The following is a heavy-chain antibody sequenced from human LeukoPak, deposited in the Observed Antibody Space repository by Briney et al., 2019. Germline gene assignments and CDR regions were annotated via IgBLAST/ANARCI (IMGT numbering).Heavy chain of an antibody. D-gene: IGHD3-10*01. CDR2: ISYDGSNK. CDR3: ARDSLWLGDPPGDYFDY. Sequence: PGGSLRLSCAASGFTFSDYSMHWVRRAPGKGLEWVGLISYDGSNKYFADSVKGRFSISRDNSKNTLYLQMNSLRPDDTAVYSCARDSLWLGDPPGDYFDYWGQGTLVTVSS. V-gene: IGHV3-30*04. J-gene: IGHJ4*02. CDR1: GFTFSDYS.